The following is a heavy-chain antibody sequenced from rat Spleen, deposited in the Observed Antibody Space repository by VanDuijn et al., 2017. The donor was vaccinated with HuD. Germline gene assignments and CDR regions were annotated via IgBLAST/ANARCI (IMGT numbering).Heavy chain of an antibody. D-gene: IGHD1-10*01. CDR1: GFTYSNYV. CDR2: SSSGGGGT. Sequence: EVQLVESGGGSVQPGRSMKLSCAASGFTYSNYVMAWVRQAATKGLEWVASSSSGGGGTYYPDSVKGRFTISIDNAKSTLYLQMDSLRSEDTASYYCARHEDNYGWFAYWGQGVMVTVSS. J-gene: IGHJ2*01. CDR3: ARHEDNYGWFAY. V-gene: IGHV5-25*01.